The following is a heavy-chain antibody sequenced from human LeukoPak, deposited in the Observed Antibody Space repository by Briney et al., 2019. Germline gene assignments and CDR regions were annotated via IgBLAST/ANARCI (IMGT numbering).Heavy chain of an antibody. J-gene: IGHJ1*01. CDR1: GYTFTSCY. CDR3: ARESVGYSINAEYFQH. CDR2: INPSGGST. D-gene: IGHD6-13*01. V-gene: IGHV1-46*01. Sequence: ASVKVSCKASGYTFTSCYMHWVRQAPGQGLEWMGIINPSGGSTSYAQKFQGRVTMTRDTSTSTVYMELSSLRSEDTAVYYCARESVGYSINAEYFQHWGQGTLVTVSS.